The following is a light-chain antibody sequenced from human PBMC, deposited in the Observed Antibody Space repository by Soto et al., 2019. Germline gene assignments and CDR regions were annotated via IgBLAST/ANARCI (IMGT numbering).Light chain of an antibody. Sequence: EIVLTQSPGTLSLSPGERATLSCRASQSVSSSFLAWYQQKPGQAPRLLIYGASSRATGIPDRFSGSGSVTDFTLTISRLEPEDFAVYYCQQYVRLPRPFGQGTKVQI. CDR2: GAS. CDR1: QSVSSSF. J-gene: IGKJ1*01. CDR3: QQYVRLPRP. V-gene: IGKV3-20*01.